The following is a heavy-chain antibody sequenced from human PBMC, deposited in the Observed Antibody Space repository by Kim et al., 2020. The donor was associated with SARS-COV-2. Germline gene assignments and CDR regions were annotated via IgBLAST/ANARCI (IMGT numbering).Heavy chain of an antibody. D-gene: IGHD2-15*01. J-gene: IGHJ4*02. CDR2: T. V-gene: IGHV4-4*07. CDR3: ARGREAASFDY. Sequence: TNHSPSRKSRVTMSVDTSKNQFSRKLSSVTAADTAVYYWARGREAASFDYWGQGTLVTVSS.